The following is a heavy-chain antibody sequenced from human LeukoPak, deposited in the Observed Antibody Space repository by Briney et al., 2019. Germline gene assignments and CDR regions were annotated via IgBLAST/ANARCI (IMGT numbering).Heavy chain of an antibody. CDR3: ARADYGANSGDIWYFDL. D-gene: IGHD4-23*01. J-gene: IGHJ2*01. CDR2: TSWNSDNI. CDR1: GFRFHNYA. Sequence: GRSLRLSCAGSGFRFHNYAMHWVRQAPGKGLEWVSGTSWNSDNIAYADSVKGRFTISRDNAKNSLYLQMKSLRDDDMALYYCARADYGANSGDIWYFDLWGRGTLVTVSS. V-gene: IGHV3-9*03.